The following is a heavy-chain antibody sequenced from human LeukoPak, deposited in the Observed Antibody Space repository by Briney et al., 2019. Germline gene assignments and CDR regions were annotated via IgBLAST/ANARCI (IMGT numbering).Heavy chain of an antibody. Sequence: SETLSLTCTVSGGSISSYYWSWIRQPPGKGLEWIGYIYYSGSTNYNPSLKSRVTISVDTSKNQFSLKLSSVTAADTAVYYCARDYYDSSGYYYGFDYWGQGTLVTVSS. V-gene: IGHV4-59*01. D-gene: IGHD3-22*01. CDR1: GGSISSYY. CDR2: IYYSGST. CDR3: ARDYYDSSGYYYGFDY. J-gene: IGHJ4*02.